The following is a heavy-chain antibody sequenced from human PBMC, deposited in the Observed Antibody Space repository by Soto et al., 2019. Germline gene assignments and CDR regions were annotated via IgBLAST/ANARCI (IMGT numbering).Heavy chain of an antibody. Sequence: GGSLRLSCAASGFTFSSYSMNWVRQAPGKGLEWVSYISSSSSLIYYADSVKGRFTISRDNAKNSLYLQMNSLRDEDTAVYYCARFDYGYYVWDYWGQGTLVTVSS. CDR3: ARFDYGYYVWDY. D-gene: IGHD4-17*01. J-gene: IGHJ4*02. CDR2: ISSSSSLI. CDR1: GFTFSSYS. V-gene: IGHV3-48*02.